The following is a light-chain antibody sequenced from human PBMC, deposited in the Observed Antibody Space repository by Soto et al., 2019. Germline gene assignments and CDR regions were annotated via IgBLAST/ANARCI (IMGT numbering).Light chain of an antibody. CDR1: RSDVGAYNY. CDR3: SSFTSRFTFV. J-gene: IGLJ1*01. Sequence: QSALAQPASVSGSPGQSIAISCTGTRSDVGAYNYASWYQQHPGKAPKLMISAVTNRPSGVSDRFSVSKSGNTASLTISGLQAEDEADYYCSSFTSRFTFVFGTGTKVTV. CDR2: AVT. V-gene: IGLV2-14*01.